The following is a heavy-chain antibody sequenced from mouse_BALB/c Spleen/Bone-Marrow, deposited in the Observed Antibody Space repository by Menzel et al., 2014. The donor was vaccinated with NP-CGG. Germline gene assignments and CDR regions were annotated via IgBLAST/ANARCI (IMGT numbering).Heavy chain of an antibody. Sequence: VHLVESGAKLVKPGASVKLSCKASGYTFTSYWMHWVKQRPGQGLEWIGEIDPSDSYTNYNQKFKGKATLTVDKSSSTAYMQLSSLTSEDSAVYFCARWLLRYYAMDDWGQGTSVTVSS. V-gene: IGHV1-69*02. D-gene: IGHD2-3*01. CDR1: GYTFTSYW. J-gene: IGHJ4*01. CDR2: IDPSDSYT. CDR3: ARWLLRYYAMDD.